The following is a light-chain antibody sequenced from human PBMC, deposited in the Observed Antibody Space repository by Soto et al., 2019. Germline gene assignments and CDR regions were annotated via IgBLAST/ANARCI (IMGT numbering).Light chain of an antibody. CDR3: QQYRNWPVT. CDR2: YAS. Sequence: EIVVTQSPATLSVSPGEGATLSCRASQRVDNYLAWYQQKPGQAPRLIIYYASTRDTGIPAWFSGSGSGTEFTLTISSLQSEDFSVYYCQQYRNWPVTFGQGTRLEIK. CDR1: QRVDNY. V-gene: IGKV3-15*01. J-gene: IGKJ5*01.